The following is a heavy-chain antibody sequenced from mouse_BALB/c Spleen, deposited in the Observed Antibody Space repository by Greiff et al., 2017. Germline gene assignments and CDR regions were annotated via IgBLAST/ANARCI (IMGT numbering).Heavy chain of an antibody. J-gene: IGHJ4*01. CDR2: INPSNGGT. D-gene: IGHD1-3*01. V-gene: IGHV1S16*01. CDR1: GYTFTSYW. CDR3: TIFSYSSAWGY. Sequence: VQLQQPGAELVKPGASVKLSCKASGYTFTSYWMYWVKLRPGQGFEWIGEINPSNGGTNYNEKFKRKATLTVDKSSSTAYMQLSSLTSEDSAFYYCTIFSYSSAWGYGVQGPPATFSS.